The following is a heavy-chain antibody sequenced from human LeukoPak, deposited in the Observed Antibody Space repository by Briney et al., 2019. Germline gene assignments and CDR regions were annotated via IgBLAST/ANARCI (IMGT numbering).Heavy chain of an antibody. CDR3: TIRGEYYYESSGYSHFDY. J-gene: IGHJ4*02. D-gene: IGHD3-22*01. V-gene: IGHV3-73*01. CDR1: GFTFSGSA. Sequence: GGSLRLSCAASGFTFSGSAMHWVRQASGKGLEWVGRIRSKTNSYATAYAASGKGRFTISRDDSKNTAYLQMNSLKIEDTAVYYCTIRGEYYYESSGYSHFDYWGQGTLVTVSS. CDR2: IRSKTNSYAT.